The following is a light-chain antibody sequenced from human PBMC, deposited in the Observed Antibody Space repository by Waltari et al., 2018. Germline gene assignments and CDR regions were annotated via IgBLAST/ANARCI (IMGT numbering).Light chain of an antibody. V-gene: IGKV3-20*01. CDR2: GAS. CDR3: HQYVSSPTT. Sequence: EIVLMQSPGTLSLSPGERATLSCRASQSLARSYLAWYQHKPGQAPRLLVFGASTRATGIPDRFSGTGSGKDFTLTISRLEPEDSGVYYCHQYVSSPTTFGPGTKVDIK. J-gene: IGKJ3*01. CDR1: QSLARSY.